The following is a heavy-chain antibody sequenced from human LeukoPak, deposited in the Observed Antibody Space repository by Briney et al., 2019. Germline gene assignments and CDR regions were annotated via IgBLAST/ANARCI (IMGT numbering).Heavy chain of an antibody. J-gene: IGHJ4*02. D-gene: IGHD6-13*01. V-gene: IGHV3-21*01. CDR2: ISSSSSYI. Sequence: GGSLRLSCAASGFTFSSYSMNWVRQAPGKGLEWVSSISSSSSYIYYAGSVKGRFTISRDNAKDSLYLQMNSLRAEDTAVYYCARDIPTYSSSWPIDYWGQGTLVTVSS. CDR3: ARDIPTYSSSWPIDY. CDR1: GFTFSSYS.